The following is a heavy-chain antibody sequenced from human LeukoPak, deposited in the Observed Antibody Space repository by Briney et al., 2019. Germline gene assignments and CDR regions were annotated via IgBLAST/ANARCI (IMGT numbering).Heavy chain of an antibody. V-gene: IGHV4-59*01. CDR2: IYYSGST. J-gene: IGHJ4*02. D-gene: IGHD6-13*01. CDR1: GGSISGYY. Sequence: SETLSLTCTVSGGSISGYYWSWIRQPPGKGLEWIGYIYYSGSTSYNPSLKSRVTISVDTSKNQFSLKLNSVTAADTAVYYCAAPGDSSSRFDYWGQGTLVTVSS. CDR3: AAPGDSSSRFDY.